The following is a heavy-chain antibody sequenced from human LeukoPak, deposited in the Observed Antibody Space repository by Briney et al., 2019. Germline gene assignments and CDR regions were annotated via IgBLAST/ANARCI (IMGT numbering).Heavy chain of an antibody. J-gene: IGHJ4*02. V-gene: IGHV3-23*01. D-gene: IGHD6-19*01. CDR1: GFTFSRYA. CDR2: ISGSAAST. Sequence: PGGSLRLSCAASGFTFSRYAMSWVRQAPGKGLEWVSSISGSAASTYYADSVRGRFTISRDNSKNTLYLQMNSLRAEDTAVYYCAKEGYSSGWHPSKFDYWGQGALVTVSS. CDR3: AKEGYSSGWHPSKFDY.